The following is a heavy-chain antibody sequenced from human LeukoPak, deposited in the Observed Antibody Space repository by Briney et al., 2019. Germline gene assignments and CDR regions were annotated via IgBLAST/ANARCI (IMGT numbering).Heavy chain of an antibody. V-gene: IGHV4-30-2*01. CDR3: ARGYSSGSGMDI. J-gene: IGHJ6*02. D-gene: IGHD5-18*01. Sequence: PSETLSLTCAVSGGSISGGGYSWNWIRQPPGKGLEWIGYIYQSGTTYYNPSLKSRLTISVDRSKNQFSLRLSSVTAADTAVYYCARGYSSGSGMDIWGQGTTVTVSS. CDR2: IYQSGTT. CDR1: GGSISGGGYS.